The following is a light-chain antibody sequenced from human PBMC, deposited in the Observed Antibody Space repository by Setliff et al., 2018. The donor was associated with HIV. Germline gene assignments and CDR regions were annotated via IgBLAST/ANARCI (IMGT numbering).Light chain of an antibody. CDR1: SSDVGTYNA. Sequence: QSALTQPASVSGSPGQSITISCTGISSDVGTYNAVYCYQQHPGKAPKLMIYDVSTRPSGVSNRFSGSKSGNTASLTISGLQTEDEADYYCSSYTSSSTDVFGTGPKVTVL. V-gene: IGLV2-14*01. J-gene: IGLJ1*01. CDR2: DVS. CDR3: SSYTSSSTDV.